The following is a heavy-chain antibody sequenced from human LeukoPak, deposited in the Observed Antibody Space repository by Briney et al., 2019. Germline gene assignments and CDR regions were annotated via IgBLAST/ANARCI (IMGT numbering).Heavy chain of an antibody. CDR1: GYSISSGYY. V-gene: IGHV4-38-2*01. CDR3: ARHFPSDRQWLVLNWAFDI. CDR2: MYNSVSS. Sequence: KPSETLSLTCAVSGYSISSGYYGGGIRQPPGEGVGGIGSMYNSVSSYYNPSLNSRVTISVDTSKNQFSLKLSSVPAADTAVYYCARHFPSDRQWLVLNWAFDIWGQGTMVTVSS. D-gene: IGHD6-19*01. J-gene: IGHJ3*02.